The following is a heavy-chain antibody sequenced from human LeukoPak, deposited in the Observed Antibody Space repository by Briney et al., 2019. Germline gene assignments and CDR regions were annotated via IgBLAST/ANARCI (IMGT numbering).Heavy chain of an antibody. J-gene: IGHJ4*02. V-gene: IGHV3-7*01. CDR1: GFTFSSYW. CDR2: IKQDGSEK. D-gene: IGHD3-22*01. CDR3: AREREYYYDSSGYGPAVY. Sequence: GGSLRLSCAASGFTFSSYWMSWVRQAPGKGPEWVANIKQDGSEKYYVDSVKGRFTISRDNAKNSLYLQMNSLRAEDTAVYYCAREREYYYDSSGYGPAVYWGQGTLVTVSS.